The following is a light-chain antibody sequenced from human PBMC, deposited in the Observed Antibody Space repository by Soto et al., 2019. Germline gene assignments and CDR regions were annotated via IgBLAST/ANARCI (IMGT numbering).Light chain of an antibody. CDR2: FGS. J-gene: IGKJ5*01. Sequence: VVPQTPITQPVTPGEPASLSCRSSQILLYNNTYNYLDWYVQKPGQSPQLLIYFGSNRAPGVPDRFSGSGSGTDFTLKINRVEAEDVGTYYCMQALQSLTFGQGTRLEIK. CDR1: QILLYNNTYNY. CDR3: MQALQSLT. V-gene: IGKV2-28*01.